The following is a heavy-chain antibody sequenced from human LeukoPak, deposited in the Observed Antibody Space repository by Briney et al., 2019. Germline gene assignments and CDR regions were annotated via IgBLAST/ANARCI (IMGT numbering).Heavy chain of an antibody. V-gene: IGHV5-51*01. J-gene: IGHJ5*02. Sequence: GESLKISCKGSGYSFSTYWIGWVRQMPGKGLEWMGIIYPGDSDTRYSPSFQGQVTISADKSISTAYLQWSSLKAWDRNMYYCARQGYISGRRNWFDPWGQGTLVTVSS. CDR3: ARQGYISGRRNWFDP. CDR1: GYSFSTYW. D-gene: IGHD6-13*01. CDR2: IYPGDSDT.